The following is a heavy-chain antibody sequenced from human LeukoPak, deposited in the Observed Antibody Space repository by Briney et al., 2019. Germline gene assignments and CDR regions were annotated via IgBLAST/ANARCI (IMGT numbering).Heavy chain of an antibody. CDR3: AKAVAGNWFDP. D-gene: IGHD6-19*01. CDR2: IGGSSSTI. Sequence: PGGSLRLSCVASGFTFSNFIMNWVRQAPGEGLEWVSYIGGSSSTIYYADSVKGRFTISRDNAKNSLYLQMNSLRAEDTAVYYCAKAVAGNWFDPWGQGTQVTVSS. CDR1: GFTFSNFI. V-gene: IGHV3-48*01. J-gene: IGHJ5*02.